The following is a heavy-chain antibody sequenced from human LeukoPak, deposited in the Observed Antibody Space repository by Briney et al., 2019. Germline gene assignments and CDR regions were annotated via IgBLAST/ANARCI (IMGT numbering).Heavy chain of an antibody. V-gene: IGHV3-21*01. J-gene: IGHJ4*02. CDR3: ARVEFIVGAMEY. D-gene: IGHD1-26*01. CDR2: ISSSSSYI. CDR1: GFTFSSYS. Sequence: GGSLRLSCAASGFTFSSYSMNWVRQAPGKGLEWVSSISSSSSYIYYADSVKGRFTISRDNAKNSLYLQMNSLRAEDTAVYYCARVEFIVGAMEYWGQGTLVTVSS.